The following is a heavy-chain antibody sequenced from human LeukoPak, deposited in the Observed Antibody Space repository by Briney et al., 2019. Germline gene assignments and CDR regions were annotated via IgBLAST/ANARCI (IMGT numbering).Heavy chain of an antibody. CDR2: INPNSGGT. CDR1: GYTFTGYY. Sequence: ASVKVSCKASGYTFTGYYMHWVRQAPGQGLEWMGWINPNSGGTNYAQKFRGRVTMTRDTSISTAYMELSRLRSDDTAVYYCAREYYDSSGLDYWGQGTLVTVSS. J-gene: IGHJ4*02. D-gene: IGHD3-22*01. CDR3: AREYYDSSGLDY. V-gene: IGHV1-2*02.